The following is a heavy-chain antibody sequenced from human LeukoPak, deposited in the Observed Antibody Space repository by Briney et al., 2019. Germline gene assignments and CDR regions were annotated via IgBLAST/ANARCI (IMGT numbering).Heavy chain of an antibody. J-gene: IGHJ4*02. Sequence: GALLMICCESAGYSITSYWISWVRQLPGGGVEWMGRIDPSDSYTNYNPSFQSHVTISADKSISTAYLQWSSLKASDTAMYYCGRHGYCSGGSCYAGDYWGQGTLVTVSS. CDR3: GRHGYCSGGSCYAGDY. CDR2: IDPSDSYT. V-gene: IGHV5-10-1*01. CDR1: GYSITSYW. D-gene: IGHD2-15*01.